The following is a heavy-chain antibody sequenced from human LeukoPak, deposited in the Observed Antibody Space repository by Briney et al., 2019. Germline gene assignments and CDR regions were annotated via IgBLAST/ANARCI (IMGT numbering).Heavy chain of an antibody. CDR1: GFTFSSHT. J-gene: IGHJ4*02. V-gene: IGHV3-23*01. Sequence: GGPLRLSCAPSGFTFSSHTMSWVRQAPGKGLEWVSTNGGRGGRIYYADAVKGRYTISRDNSKNTLSLQMYSLTAEDTAIYYCPKDAGGAVASTFDYWGQGTLFTASS. D-gene: IGHD3-10*01. CDR3: PKDAGGAVASTFDY. CDR2: NGGRGGRI.